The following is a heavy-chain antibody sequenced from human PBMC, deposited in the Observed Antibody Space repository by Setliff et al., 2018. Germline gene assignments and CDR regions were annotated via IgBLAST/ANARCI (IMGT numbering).Heavy chain of an antibody. D-gene: IGHD3-3*01. CDR2: IWYDGSNK. CDR1: GFTFSSYG. J-gene: IGHJ4*02. CDR3: ARDGAHYNFWSGYYNPPLDY. Sequence: PGGSLRLSCEASGFTFSSYGMHWVRQAPGKGLEWVAVIWYDGSNKYYADSVKGRFTISRDNSKNTLYLQMNSLRAEDTAVYYCARDGAHYNFWSGYYNPPLDYWGQGTLVTVSS. V-gene: IGHV3-33*08.